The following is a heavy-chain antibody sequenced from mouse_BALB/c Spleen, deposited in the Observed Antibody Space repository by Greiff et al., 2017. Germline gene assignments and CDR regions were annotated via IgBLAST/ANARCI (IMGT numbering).Heavy chain of an antibody. D-gene: IGHD2-3*01. CDR2: ISYDGSN. Sequence: ESGPGLVKPSQSLSLTCSVTGYSITSGYYWNWIRQFPGNKLEWMGYISYDGSNNYNPSLKNRISITRDTSKNQFFLKLNSVTTEDTATYYCARIYDGYPFAYWGQGTLVTVSA. J-gene: IGHJ3*01. CDR1: GYSITSGYY. CDR3: ARIYDGYPFAY. V-gene: IGHV3-6*02.